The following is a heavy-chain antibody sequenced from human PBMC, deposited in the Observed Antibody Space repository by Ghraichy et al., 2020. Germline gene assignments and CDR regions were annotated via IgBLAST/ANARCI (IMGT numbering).Heavy chain of an antibody. CDR3: AKAPVRSVAGSSPAAFDY. D-gene: IGHD6-19*01. J-gene: IGHJ4*02. CDR1: GFTFSSFA. V-gene: IGHV3-23*01. Sequence: GGSLRLSCAASGFTFSSFAMSWVRQAPGKGLEWVSGISASGGSTYYADSVKGRFTFSRDNFKNTVYLQMNSLRVEDTAIYYCAKAPVRSVAGSSPAAFDYWGQGTLVTVSS. CDR2: ISASGGST.